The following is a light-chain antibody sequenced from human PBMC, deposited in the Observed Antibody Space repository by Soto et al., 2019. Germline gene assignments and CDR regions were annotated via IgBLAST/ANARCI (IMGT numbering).Light chain of an antibody. CDR1: SANIGTNT. Sequence: QSALTQPLSASGTPGQRVAISCSGSSANIGTNTVNWYQQLPGTAPKLLIHSNNQRPSGVPDRFSGSKSGASASLAISGLQSEDEADYYCAAWDDSLNGWVFGGGTKVTVL. CDR2: SNN. V-gene: IGLV1-44*01. CDR3: AAWDDSLNGWV. J-gene: IGLJ3*02.